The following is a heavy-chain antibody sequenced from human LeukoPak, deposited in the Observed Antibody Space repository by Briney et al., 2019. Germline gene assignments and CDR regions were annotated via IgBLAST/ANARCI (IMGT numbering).Heavy chain of an antibody. V-gene: IGHV3-30*02. CDR2: IRYDGSNK. D-gene: IGHD4-17*01. Sequence: GGSLRLSCAASGFTVSSNYMSWVRQAPGKGLEWVAFIRYDGSNKYYADSVKGRFTISRDNSKNTLYLQMNSLRAEDTAVFYCAKEEGDYGGSYYFDYWGQGTLVTVSS. J-gene: IGHJ4*02. CDR3: AKEEGDYGGSYYFDY. CDR1: GFTVSSNY.